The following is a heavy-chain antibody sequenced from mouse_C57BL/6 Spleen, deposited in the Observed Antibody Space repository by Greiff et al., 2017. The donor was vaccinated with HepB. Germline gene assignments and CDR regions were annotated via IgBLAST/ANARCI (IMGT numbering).Heavy chain of an antibody. D-gene: IGHD2-5*01. CDR2: INPNYGTT. CDR3: ARYGYYSNYAYAMDY. V-gene: IGHV1-39*01. J-gene: IGHJ4*01. CDR1: GYSFTDYN. Sequence: EVQLQQSGPELVKPGASVKISCKASGYSFTDYNMNWVKQSNGKSLEWIGVINPNYGTTSYNQKFKGKATLTVDQSSSTAYMQINSLTSEDSAVYYCARYGYYSNYAYAMDYWGQGTSVTVSS.